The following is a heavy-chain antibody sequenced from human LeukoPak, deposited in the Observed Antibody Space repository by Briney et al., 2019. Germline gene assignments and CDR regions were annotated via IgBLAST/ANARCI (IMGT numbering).Heavy chain of an antibody. CDR3: AKRGVVIRVILVGFHKEAYYFES. Sequence: GGSLRLSCAVSGITLSNYGMSWVRQAPGKGLEWVAGISDSGGSTKYADSVKGRFTIARDNRKNTLYLQMNSLRAKDTAVYFCAKRGVVIRVILVGFHKEAYYFESWGQGALVTVSS. CDR2: ISDSGGST. D-gene: IGHD3/OR15-3a*01. V-gene: IGHV3-23*01. J-gene: IGHJ4*02. CDR1: GITLSNYG.